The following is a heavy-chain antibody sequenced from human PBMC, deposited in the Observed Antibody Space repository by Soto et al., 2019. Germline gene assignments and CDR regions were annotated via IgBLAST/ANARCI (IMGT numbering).Heavy chain of an antibody. D-gene: IGHD2-2*01. V-gene: IGHV4-34*01. J-gene: IGHJ6*04. Sequence: PEETLSLTCAVYGGSFSGYYWSWIRQPPGKGLEWIGEINHSGSTNYNPSLKSRVTISVDTSKNQFSLKLSSVTAADTAVYYCARGIGYCSSTSCYQMDVWGKGTTVTVSS. CDR3: ARGIGYCSSTSCYQMDV. CDR2: INHSGST. CDR1: GGSFSGYY.